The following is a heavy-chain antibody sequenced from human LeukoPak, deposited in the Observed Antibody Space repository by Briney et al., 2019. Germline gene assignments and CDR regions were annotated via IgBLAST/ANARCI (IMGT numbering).Heavy chain of an antibody. V-gene: IGHV3-21*01. D-gene: IGHD2/OR15-2a*01. J-gene: IGHJ4*02. CDR1: GFTFSDYT. CDR3: ARASSIDY. CDR2: VRSSGLYT. Sequence: GGSLRLSCAASGFTFSDYTMNWVRQAPGKGLECVSSVRSSGLYTYNAGSVKGRFPISRYNAKNSLSLQMNSLAAEDTAVYYCARASSIDYWGQGTLVTVSS.